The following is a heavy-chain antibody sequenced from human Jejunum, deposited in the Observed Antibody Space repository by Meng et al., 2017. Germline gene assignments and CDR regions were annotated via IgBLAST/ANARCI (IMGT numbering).Heavy chain of an antibody. V-gene: IGHV3-7*01. CDR1: GYTFTGYF. CDR3: ADGRNYHDGDHPDHP. D-gene: IGHD2-21*01. J-gene: IGHJ5*02. CDR2: IKPDSSEK. Sequence: VQLVQSGAELKKPGASVKVSCKASGYTFTGYFIHWVRQAPGKGLEWVANIKPDSSEKYYVDSVRGRFTISRDNAKNSLYLQMNSLRAEDTAVYFCADGRNYHDGDHPDHPWGQGTLVTVAS.